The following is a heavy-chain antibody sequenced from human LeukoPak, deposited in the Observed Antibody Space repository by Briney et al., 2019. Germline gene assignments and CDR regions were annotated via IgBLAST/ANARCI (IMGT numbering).Heavy chain of an antibody. CDR1: GYTFTSYY. Sequence: GASVKVSCKASGYTFTSYYMYWVRQAPGQGLEWMGIINPSGGSTSYAQKFQGRVTMTRDTSTSTVYMELSSLRSEDTAVYYCARVGCSGGSCHTAGYYFDYWGQGTLVTVSS. CDR3: ARVGCSGGSCHTAGYYFDY. J-gene: IGHJ4*02. CDR2: INPSGGST. D-gene: IGHD2-15*01. V-gene: IGHV1-46*03.